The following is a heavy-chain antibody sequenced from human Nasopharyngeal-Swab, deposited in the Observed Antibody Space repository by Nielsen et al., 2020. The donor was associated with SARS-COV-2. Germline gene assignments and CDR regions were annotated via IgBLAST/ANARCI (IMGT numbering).Heavy chain of an antibody. V-gene: IGHV3-66*01. CDR3: GREARF. D-gene: IGHD3-3*01. CDR2: IYNGGST. CDR1: GFIVSSDY. Sequence: GESLKISCAASGFIVSSDYMRWVRQAPGKGLEWVSGIYNGGSTYYADSVRGRFTISRDNPKNTVYLQMNGLRPEDTAVYYCGREARFWGQGTLVTVS. J-gene: IGHJ4*02.